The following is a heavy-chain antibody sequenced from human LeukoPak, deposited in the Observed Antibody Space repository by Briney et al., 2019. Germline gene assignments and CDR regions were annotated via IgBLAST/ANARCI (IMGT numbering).Heavy chain of an antibody. CDR1: GFTFSSYS. CDR2: ISTSTTTI. V-gene: IGHV3-48*04. CDR3: ARDWLMFDY. J-gene: IGHJ4*02. D-gene: IGHD3-10*01. Sequence: GGSLRLSCEASGFTFSSYSMNRVRQAPGKGLEWISYISTSTTTIYYANSVKGRFTISRDNAKNTLYLQMNSLRAEDTAVYYCARDWLMFDYWGQGTLVTVSS.